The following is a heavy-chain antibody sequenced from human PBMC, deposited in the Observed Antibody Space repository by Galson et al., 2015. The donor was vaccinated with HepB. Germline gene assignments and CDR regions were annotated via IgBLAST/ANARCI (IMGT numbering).Heavy chain of an antibody. CDR3: ARFPHSSSWDDSYYYMDV. V-gene: IGHV1-8*01. CDR1: GFSLSPYD. J-gene: IGHJ6*03. CDR2: MDPNSGNT. Sequence: SVRVSCNASGFSLSPYDINWVRQATGQGLGWLGWMDPNSGNTGYAQTFQGRITITSNTSISTAYMELRSLRSEDPAVYYCARFPHSSSWDDSYYYMDVWSKGTAVTVSS. D-gene: IGHD6-13*01.